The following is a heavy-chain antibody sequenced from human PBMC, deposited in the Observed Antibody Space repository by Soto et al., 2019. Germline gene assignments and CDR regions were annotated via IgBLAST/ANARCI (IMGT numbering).Heavy chain of an antibody. CDR3: ARVPGIAAAGNAYFDY. CDR1: GGTFSSYA. CDR2: IIPIFGTA. V-gene: IGHV1-69*13. J-gene: IGHJ4*02. D-gene: IGHD6-13*01. Sequence: SVQVSCKASGGTFSSYAISWVRQAPGQGLEWMGGIIPIFGTANYAQKFQGRVTITADESTSTAYMELSSLRSEDTAVYYCARVPGIAAAGNAYFDYWGQGALVTVSS.